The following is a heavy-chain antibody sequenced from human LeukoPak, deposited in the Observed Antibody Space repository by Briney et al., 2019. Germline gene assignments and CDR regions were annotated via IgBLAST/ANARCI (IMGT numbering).Heavy chain of an antibody. CDR2: IKQDGNEK. CDR1: GFRFNTYW. CDR3: ARDTLGEGEDANYAVYYFDY. J-gene: IGHJ4*02. V-gene: IGHV3-7*01. Sequence: GGPLRLSCAASGFRFNTYWMSWVRQAPGKGLEWVANIKQDGNEKYYADSVKGRFTISRDNGKNPLDLQMNSLRGDDTAVYYCARDTLGEGEDANYAVYYFDYWGQGNVVTVTS. D-gene: IGHD4/OR15-4a*01.